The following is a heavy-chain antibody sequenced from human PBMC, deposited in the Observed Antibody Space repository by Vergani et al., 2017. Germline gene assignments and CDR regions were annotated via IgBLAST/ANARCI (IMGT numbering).Heavy chain of an antibody. J-gene: IGHJ6*02. V-gene: IGHV3-33*01. Sequence: QVQLVESGGGVVQPGRSLRLSCAASGFTFSSYGMHWVRQAPGKGLEWVAVIWYDGSNKHYADSVEGRFTISRDNSKNTLYLQMNSLRAEDTAVYYCARNRVYGGARGYYYGMDVWGQGTTVTVSS. CDR2: IWYDGSNK. CDR1: GFTFSSYG. CDR3: ARNRVYGGARGYYYGMDV. D-gene: IGHD4-23*01.